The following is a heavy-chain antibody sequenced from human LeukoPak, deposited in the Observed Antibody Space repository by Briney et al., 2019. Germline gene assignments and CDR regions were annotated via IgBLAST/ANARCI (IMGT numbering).Heavy chain of an antibody. V-gene: IGHV5-51*01. Sequence: GESLKISCKISGYTLTNNWIGWVRQVPGKGLEWMGIIYPGDSDTRYSPSFQGQVTISAGKSISTAYLQWSSLKASDTAMYYCARHDNGGMVRGLIPADAFDIWGQGTMVTVSS. CDR1: GYTLTNNW. CDR3: ARHDNGGMVRGLIPADAFDI. J-gene: IGHJ3*02. CDR2: IYPGDSDT. D-gene: IGHD3-10*01.